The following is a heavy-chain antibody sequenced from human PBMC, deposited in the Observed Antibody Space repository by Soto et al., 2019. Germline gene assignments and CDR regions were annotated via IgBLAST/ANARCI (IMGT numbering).Heavy chain of an antibody. CDR2: IYHSGST. CDR3: AAGGSRLHLSVDY. D-gene: IGHD5-12*01. Sequence: QVQLQESGPGLVKPSGTLSLTCAVSGGSISSSNWWSWVRQPPGKGLEWIGEIYHSGSTNYNPSLTSRDTISVDKSKNQFSLTLSSVTAAGTAVNYCAAGGSRLHLSVDYWGQGTLVTVSS. CDR1: GGSISSSNW. V-gene: IGHV4-4*02. J-gene: IGHJ4*02.